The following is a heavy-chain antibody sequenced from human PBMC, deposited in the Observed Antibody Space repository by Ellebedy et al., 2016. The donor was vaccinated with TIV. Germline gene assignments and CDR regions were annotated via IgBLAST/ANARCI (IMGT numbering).Heavy chain of an antibody. V-gene: IGHV4-4*07. Sequence: MPSETLSLTCTVSAASISSYYWGWIRQPAGQGLEWIGRIYFSGSVDYNPSLKTRVTMSLDTPKNQFSLKLSSVTAAETAIYYCARVGCSSSNCYPGAFDPWGQGALVTVSS. CDR3: ARVGCSSSNCYPGAFDP. D-gene: IGHD2-2*01. J-gene: IGHJ5*02. CDR1: AASISSYY. CDR2: IYFSGSV.